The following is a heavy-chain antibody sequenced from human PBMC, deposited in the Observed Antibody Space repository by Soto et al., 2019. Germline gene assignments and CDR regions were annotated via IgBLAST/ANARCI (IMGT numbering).Heavy chain of an antibody. D-gene: IGHD5-12*01. CDR3: ARGGVDVVATSAFDY. J-gene: IGHJ4*02. V-gene: IGHV1-69*01. CDR2: IIPIIETA. CDR1: GGTFNNYA. Sequence: QVQLVQSGVEVKKPGSSVKVSCKASGGTFNNYAISWVRQAPGQGLEWMGGIIPIIETADYAHKFQGRLAISADESTGTTFMELSSLRSEDTALYYCARGGVDVVATSAFDYWGQGTLVTVSS.